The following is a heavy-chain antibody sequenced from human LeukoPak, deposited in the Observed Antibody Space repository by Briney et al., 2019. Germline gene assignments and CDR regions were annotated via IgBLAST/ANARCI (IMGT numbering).Heavy chain of an antibody. CDR3: ARGLVATITWPKPHYFDY. V-gene: IGHV4-34*01. Sequence: PSETLSLTCAVYGGSFSGYYWSWIRQPPGKGLEWIGEINHSGSTNYNPSLKSRVTISVDTSKNQFSLKLSSVTAAHTAVYYCARGLVATITWPKPHYFDYWGQGTLVTVSS. CDR1: GGSFSGYY. CDR2: INHSGST. D-gene: IGHD5-12*01. J-gene: IGHJ4*02.